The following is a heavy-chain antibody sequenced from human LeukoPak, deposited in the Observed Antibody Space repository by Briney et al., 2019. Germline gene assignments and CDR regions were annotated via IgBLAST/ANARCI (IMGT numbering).Heavy chain of an antibody. CDR3: ARDIRLAGVAADFDY. CDR2: ISSSSSYI. D-gene: IGHD6-13*01. J-gene: IGHJ4*02. Sequence: GGSLRLSCAASGFTFSSYAMSWVRQAPGKGREWVSCISSSSSYIYYADSVKGRFTISRDNTKNSLYLQMNSLRAEDTAVYYCARDIRLAGVAADFDYWGQGTLVTVSS. CDR1: GFTFSSYA. V-gene: IGHV3-21*01.